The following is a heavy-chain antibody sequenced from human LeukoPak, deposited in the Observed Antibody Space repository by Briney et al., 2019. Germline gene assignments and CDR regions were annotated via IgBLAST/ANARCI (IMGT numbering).Heavy chain of an antibody. D-gene: IGHD3-22*01. J-gene: IGHJ4*02. Sequence: SETLSLTCTVSGGSISSYYWSWIRQPPGKGLEWIGYIYYSGSTNYNPSLKSRVTISVDTSKNQFSLKLSSVTAADTAVYYCARIGGGYYSGYFDYWGQGTLVTVSS. V-gene: IGHV4-59*08. CDR1: GGSISSYY. CDR2: IYYSGST. CDR3: ARIGGGYYSGYFDY.